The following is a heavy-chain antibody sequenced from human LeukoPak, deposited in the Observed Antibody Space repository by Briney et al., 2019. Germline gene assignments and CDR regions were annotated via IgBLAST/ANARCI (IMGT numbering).Heavy chain of an antibody. V-gene: IGHV4-31*03. J-gene: IGHJ5*02. CDR3: AGGLHDYYDSSGYYSSGDHWFDP. Sequence: SQTLSLTCTVSGGSISSGGYYWSWIRQHPGKGLEWIGYIYYSGRTYYNPSLKSRGTISVDTSKNQFSLKLSSVTAADTAVYYCAGGLHDYYDSSGYYSSGDHWFDPWGQGTLVTVSS. CDR1: GGSISSGGYY. CDR2: IYYSGRT. D-gene: IGHD3-22*01.